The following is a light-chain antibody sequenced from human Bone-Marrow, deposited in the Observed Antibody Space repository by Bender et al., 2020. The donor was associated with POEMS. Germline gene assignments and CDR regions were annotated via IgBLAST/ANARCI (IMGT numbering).Light chain of an antibody. V-gene: IGLV2-14*03. J-gene: IGLJ3*02. Sequence: QSALTQPASVSGSPGQSITISCIGTSSDVGGYNYVSWYQQHPGKAPKLLIFDVSYRPSGVSNRFSGSKSGNTASLTISGLQADDEADYYCTSYTSINTWVFGGGTKLTVL. CDR3: TSYTSINTWV. CDR1: SSDVGGYNY. CDR2: DVS.